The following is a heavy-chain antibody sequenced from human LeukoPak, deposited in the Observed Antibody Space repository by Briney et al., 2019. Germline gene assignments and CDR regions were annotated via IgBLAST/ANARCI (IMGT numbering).Heavy chain of an antibody. V-gene: IGHV3-21*01. D-gene: IGHD1-26*01. Sequence: PGGTLRLSCAASGLTFSSYGMAWVRQAPGKGLEWVSSISSSSTFIYYADSLKGRFTISRDNAKNSLYLQMNSLRAEDTAVYYCASYLVGAKRSFDYWGQGTLVTVSS. J-gene: IGHJ4*02. CDR2: ISSSSTFI. CDR3: ASYLVGAKRSFDY. CDR1: GLTFSSYG.